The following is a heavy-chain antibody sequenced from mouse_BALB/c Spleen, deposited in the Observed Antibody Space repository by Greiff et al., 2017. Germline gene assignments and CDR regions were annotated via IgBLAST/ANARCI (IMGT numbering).Heavy chain of an antibody. CDR1: GYSFTSYW. CDR2: IYPGNSDT. V-gene: IGHV1-5*01. J-gene: IGHJ1*01. CDR3: TDGNYGWYVDV. D-gene: IGHD2-1*01. Sequence: VQLQQSGTVLARPGASVKMSCKASGYSFTSYWMHWVKQRPGQGLEWIGAIYPGNSDTSYNQKFKGKAKLTAVTSASTAYMELSSLTNEDSAVYYCTDGNYGWYVDVWGAGTTVTVSS.